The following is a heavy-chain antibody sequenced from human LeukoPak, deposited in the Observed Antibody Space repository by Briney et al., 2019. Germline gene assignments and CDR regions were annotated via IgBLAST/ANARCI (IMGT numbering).Heavy chain of an antibody. CDR3: ARVGDQYSSSPFNYFDY. Sequence: KPSETLSLTCAVYGGSLSGYYWSWIRQPPGKGLEWIGEISHSGSTNYNPSLKGRVTISVDTSKNQFSLKLSSVTAADTAVYYCARVGDQYSSSPFNYFDYWGQGTLVTVSS. J-gene: IGHJ4*02. CDR2: ISHSGST. D-gene: IGHD6-13*01. V-gene: IGHV4-34*01. CDR1: GGSLSGYY.